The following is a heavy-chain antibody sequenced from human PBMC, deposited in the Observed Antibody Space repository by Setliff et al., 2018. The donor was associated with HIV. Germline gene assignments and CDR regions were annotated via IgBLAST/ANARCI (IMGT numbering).Heavy chain of an antibody. D-gene: IGHD3-16*01. J-gene: IGHJ3*02. CDR1: GDTFTSYG. CDR2: ISAYNGNT. V-gene: IGHV1-18*01. CDR3: ARIRDAALRNAFDI. Sequence: ASVKVSCKASGDTFTSYGISWVRQTPGKGLEWKGWISAYNGNTNYAQNFQGRVTMTTDTTSSTAYMELRNLRSDDTAMYYCARIRDAALRNAFDIWGQGTMVTVSS.